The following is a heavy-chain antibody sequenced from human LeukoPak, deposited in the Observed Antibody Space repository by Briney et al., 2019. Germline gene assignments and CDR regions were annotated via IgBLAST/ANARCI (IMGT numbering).Heavy chain of an antibody. CDR1: GGSITSGRYY. CDR2: TYASGNT. D-gene: IGHD5/OR15-5a*01. Sequence: TSETLSLTCTVSGGSITSGRYYWSWIRQPAGKGLEWIGRTYASGNTKFNPSLKSRVAISLDTSKNQFSLKLTPVTAADTAVYYCAAGPLVYYYDYWGHGTLVTVSS. J-gene: IGHJ4*01. CDR3: AAGPLVYYYDY. V-gene: IGHV4-61*02.